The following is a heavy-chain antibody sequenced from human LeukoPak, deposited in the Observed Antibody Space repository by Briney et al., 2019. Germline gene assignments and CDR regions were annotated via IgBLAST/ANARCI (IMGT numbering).Heavy chain of an antibody. Sequence: ASVKVSCKASGGTFSSYAISWVRQAPGQGLEWMGRIIPILGIANYAQKFQGRVTITADKSTSTAYMELSSLRSEDTAVYYCACATDMVRGTFDYWGQGTLVTVSS. CDR3: ACATDMVRGTFDY. J-gene: IGHJ4*02. CDR1: GGTFSSYA. CDR2: IIPILGIA. V-gene: IGHV1-69*04. D-gene: IGHD3-10*01.